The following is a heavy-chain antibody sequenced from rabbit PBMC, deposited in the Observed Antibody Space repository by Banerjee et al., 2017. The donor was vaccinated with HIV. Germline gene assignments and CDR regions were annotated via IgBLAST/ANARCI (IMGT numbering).Heavy chain of an antibody. V-gene: IGHV1S40*01. CDR2: IYAGTSDGT. Sequence: QSLEESGGDLVKPGASLTLTCTASGFIFSDNYYMCWVRQDPGKGLEWIACIYAGTSDGTYYASWAKGRFTISKASSTTVTLQMTSLTAADTATYFCARDSDGSGDGNFSFNLWGQGTLVTVS. D-gene: IGHD1-1*01. CDR1: GFIFSDNYY. CDR3: ARDSDGSGDGNFSFNL. J-gene: IGHJ4*01.